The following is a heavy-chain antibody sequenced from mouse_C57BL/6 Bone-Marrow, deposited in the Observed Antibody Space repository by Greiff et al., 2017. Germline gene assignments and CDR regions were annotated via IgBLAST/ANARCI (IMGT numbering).Heavy chain of an antibody. Sequence: EVKLMESGGGLVKPGGSLKLSCAASGFTFSSYAMSWVRQTPEKRLEWVATISDGGSYTYYPDNVKGRFTISRDNAKNNLYLQMSHLKSEDTAMYYCAREGISGGLLEFWAYWGQGTLVTVSA. CDR3: AREGISGGLLEFWAY. CDR2: ISDGGSYT. J-gene: IGHJ3*01. CDR1: GFTFSSYA. D-gene: IGHD2-3*01. V-gene: IGHV5-4*01.